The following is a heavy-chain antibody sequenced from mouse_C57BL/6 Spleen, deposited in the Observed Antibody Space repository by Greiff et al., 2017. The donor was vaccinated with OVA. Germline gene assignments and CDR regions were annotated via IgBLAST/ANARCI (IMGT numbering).Heavy chain of an antibody. Sequence: VQLQQSGAELARPGASVKLSCKASGYTFTSYGISWVKQRTGQGLEWIGEIYPRSGNTYYNEKFKGKATLTADESSSTAYMELRSLTSEDSAVYFCARPRDYDSWFAYWGQGTLVTVSA. CDR2: IYPRSGNT. J-gene: IGHJ3*01. CDR3: ARPRDYDSWFAY. CDR1: GYTFTSYG. D-gene: IGHD2-4*01. V-gene: IGHV1-81*01.